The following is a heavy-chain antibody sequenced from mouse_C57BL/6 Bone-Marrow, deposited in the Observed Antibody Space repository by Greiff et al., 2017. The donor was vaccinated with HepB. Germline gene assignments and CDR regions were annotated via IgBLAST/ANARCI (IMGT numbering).Heavy chain of an antibody. V-gene: IGHV1-54*01. CDR2: INPGSGGT. J-gene: IGHJ4*01. CDR1: GYAFTNYL. Sequence: QVQLQQSGAELVRPGTSVKVSCKASGYAFTNYLIEWVKQRPGQGLEWIGVINPGSGGTNYNEKFKGKATLTADKSSSTAYMQLSSLTSEDSAVYFCAKIYDGSYAMDDWGQGTSVTVSS. CDR3: AKIYDGSYAMDD. D-gene: IGHD2-3*01.